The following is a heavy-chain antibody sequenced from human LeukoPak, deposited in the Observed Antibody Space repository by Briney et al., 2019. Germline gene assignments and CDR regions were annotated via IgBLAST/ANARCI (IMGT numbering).Heavy chain of an antibody. V-gene: IGHV4-39*01. CDR1: GDSISSSSYY. CDR3: ARVLPQWLARYYFDY. Sequence: SETLSLTCTVSGDSISSSSYYWGWIRQPPGKGLEWIGTIYYSGSTYYNSSLESRVTISIDTSKNQFSLKLNSVTAADTAVYYCARVLPQWLARYYFDYWGQGTLVTVSS. J-gene: IGHJ4*02. D-gene: IGHD6-19*01. CDR2: IYYSGST.